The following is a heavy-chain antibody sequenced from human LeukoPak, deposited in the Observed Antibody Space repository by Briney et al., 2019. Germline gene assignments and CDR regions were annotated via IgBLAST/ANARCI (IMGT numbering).Heavy chain of an antibody. V-gene: IGHV3-48*04. J-gene: IGHJ6*04. CDR3: AELGITMIGGV. D-gene: IGHD3-10*02. Sequence: GGSLRLSCAASGFTFSSYGMNWVRQAPGKGLEWVSFIASDSTIYYADSVKGRFTLSRDNAKNSLYLQMNSLRAEDTAVYHCAELGITMIGGVWGKGTTVTISS. CDR2: IASDSTI. CDR1: GFTFSSYG.